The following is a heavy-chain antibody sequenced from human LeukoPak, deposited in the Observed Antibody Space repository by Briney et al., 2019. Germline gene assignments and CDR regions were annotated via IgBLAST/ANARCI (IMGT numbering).Heavy chain of an antibody. Sequence: SETLSLTCTVSGGSISSSSYYWGWIRQPPGKGLEWIGSIYYSGSTYYNPSLKSRVTISVDTSKNQFSLKLTSVTAADMAVYYCASSLLFLEWLPRGYYFDNWGQGSLVTVSS. CDR3: ASSLLFLEWLPRGYYFDN. CDR1: GGSISSSSYY. V-gene: IGHV4-39*07. D-gene: IGHD3-3*01. J-gene: IGHJ4*02. CDR2: IYYSGST.